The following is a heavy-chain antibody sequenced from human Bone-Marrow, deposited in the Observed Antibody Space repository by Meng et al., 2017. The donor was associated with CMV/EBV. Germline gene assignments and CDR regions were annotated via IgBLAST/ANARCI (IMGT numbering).Heavy chain of an antibody. CDR1: GGSISSSSYY. V-gene: IGHV4-39*07. D-gene: IGHD5-24*01. Sequence: SETLSLTCSVSGGSISSSSYYWGWIRRPPGKGLEWIGNIYYNENTYYNASLKSRVTISVDTSKNQFSLKLSSVTAADTAVYYCARVPITPSYYYGMDVWGQGTTVTVSS. CDR3: ARVPITPSYYYGMDV. J-gene: IGHJ6*02. CDR2: IYYNENT.